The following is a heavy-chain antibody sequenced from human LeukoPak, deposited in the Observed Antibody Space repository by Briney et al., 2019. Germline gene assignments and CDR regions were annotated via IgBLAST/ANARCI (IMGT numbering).Heavy chain of an antibody. CDR2: IYYRGNT. CDR3: ARDSPPQYASSSAGFDY. CDR1: GDSIRNYY. V-gene: IGHV4-59*01. J-gene: IGHJ4*02. Sequence: SETLSLTCTVFGDSIRNYYWSWIRQPPGKGLEWIGYIYYRGNTNYNPSLKSRVIISIDTSRNQFSLKMSSVTAADTAVYFCARDSPPQYASSSAGFDYWGQGALVTVSS. D-gene: IGHD6-6*01.